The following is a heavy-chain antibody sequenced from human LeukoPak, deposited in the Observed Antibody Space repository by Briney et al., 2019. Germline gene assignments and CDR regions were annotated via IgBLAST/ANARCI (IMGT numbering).Heavy chain of an antibody. CDR2: IWYDGSNK. CDR1: GFTFSSYG. V-gene: IGHV3-33*01. J-gene: IGHJ4*02. CDR3: ARDSCSGGSCYLDY. Sequence: GRSLRLSCAASGFTFSSYGMHWVRQAPGKGLEWVAVIWYDGSNKYYADSVKGRFTISRDNSKNTLYLQMNSLRAGDTAVYYCARDSCSGGSCYLDYWGQGTLVTVSS. D-gene: IGHD2-15*01.